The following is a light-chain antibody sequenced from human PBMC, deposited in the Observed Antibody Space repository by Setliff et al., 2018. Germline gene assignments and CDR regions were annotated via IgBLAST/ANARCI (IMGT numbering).Light chain of an antibody. CDR2: DVS. J-gene: IGLJ1*01. CDR1: SSDVGAYDP. Sequence: QSALAQPASLSGSPGQSITIPCSGTSSDVGAYDPVSWYKQHPGKAPKLIISDVSNRPSGVSNRFSGSKSGNTASLTISGLQAEDEADYYCSAYTSSSTYVFGTGTKVTVL. V-gene: IGLV2-14*03. CDR3: SAYTSSSTYV.